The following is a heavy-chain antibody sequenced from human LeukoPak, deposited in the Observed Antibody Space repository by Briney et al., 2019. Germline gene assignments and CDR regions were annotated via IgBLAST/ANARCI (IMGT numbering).Heavy chain of an antibody. Sequence: SETLSLTCTVSGDSMSSYIWSWLRQPPGKGLEWIGYFHHSGSTNYRPSLKSRVTMSLDTSKNQLSLKLSSVTAADTAVYYCARREYYYGSGSILYYFDYWGQGTLVTVSS. CDR1: GDSMSSYI. CDR2: FHHSGST. D-gene: IGHD3-10*01. V-gene: IGHV4-59*12. CDR3: ARREYYYGSGSILYYFDY. J-gene: IGHJ4*02.